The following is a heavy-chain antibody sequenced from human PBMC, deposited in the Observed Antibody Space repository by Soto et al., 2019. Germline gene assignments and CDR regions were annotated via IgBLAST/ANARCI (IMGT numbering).Heavy chain of an antibody. V-gene: IGHV4-30-4*01. D-gene: IGHD2-2*01. CDR3: ARGGGYCISTSCPDPYYYYGMDV. Sequence: SETLSLTCTVSGGSISSGDYYWSWIRQPPGKGLEWIGYIYYSGSTYYNPSLKSRVTISVDTSKNQFSLKLSSVTAADTAVYYCARGGGYCISTSCPDPYYYYGMDVWGQGTTVTVSS. CDR2: IYYSGST. CDR1: GGSISSGDYY. J-gene: IGHJ6*02.